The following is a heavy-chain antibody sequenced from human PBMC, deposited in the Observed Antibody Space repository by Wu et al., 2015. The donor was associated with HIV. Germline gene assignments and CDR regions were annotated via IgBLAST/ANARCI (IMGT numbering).Heavy chain of an antibody. D-gene: IGHD4-11*01. J-gene: IGHJ5*02. CDR2: IIPIFGTA. V-gene: IGHV1-69*12. CDR3: AREGRNYGWFDP. CDR1: GGTFNSYV. Sequence: QVQLVQSGAEVKKPGSSVKVSCKASGGTFNSYVINWVRQAPGQGLEWMGGIIPIFGTANYAQKFQGRVTITADESTSTAYMELSSLRSEDTAVYYCAREGRNYGWFDPWGQGNPGHRLL.